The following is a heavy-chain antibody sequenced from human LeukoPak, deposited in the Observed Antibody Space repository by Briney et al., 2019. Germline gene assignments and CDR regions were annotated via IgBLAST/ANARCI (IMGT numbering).Heavy chain of an antibody. D-gene: IGHD2-2*01. CDR3: ARAPPGRDEYQLLSNWFDP. V-gene: IGHV1-69*02. Sequence: SVKVSCKASGGTFSSYTISWVRQAPGQGLEWMGRIIPILGIANYAQKFQGRVTITADKSTSTAYMELSSLRSEDTAVYYCARAPPGRDEYQLLSNWFDPWGQGTLVTVSS. CDR2: IIPILGIA. J-gene: IGHJ5*02. CDR1: GGTFSSYT.